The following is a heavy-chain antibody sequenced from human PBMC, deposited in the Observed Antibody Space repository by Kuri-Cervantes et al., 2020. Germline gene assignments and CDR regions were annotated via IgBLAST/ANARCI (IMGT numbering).Heavy chain of an antibody. V-gene: IGHV4-30-2*01. D-gene: IGHD6-13*01. Sequence: SETLSLTCAVSGGSISSGGYSWSWTRQPPGKGLEWIGYIYHSGSTYYNPSLKSRVTISVDGSENQFSLKLSSVTAADTAVYYCARADIAAVYYFDYWGQGTLVTVSS. CDR2: IYHSGST. CDR3: ARADIAAVYYFDY. J-gene: IGHJ4*02. CDR1: GGSISSGGYS.